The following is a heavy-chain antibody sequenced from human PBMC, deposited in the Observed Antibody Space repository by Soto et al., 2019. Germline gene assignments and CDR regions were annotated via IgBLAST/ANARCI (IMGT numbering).Heavy chain of an antibody. CDR1: GYTFTSYG. CDR2: IIPVFGTA. J-gene: IGHJ4*02. Sequence: SVKVSCKASGYTFTSYGISWVRQAPGQGLEWMGGIIPVFGTANYAQKFQGRVTITADKSTSTAYMELSSLRSEDTAVYYCARDMSMTTVASDYWGQGTLVTVSS. V-gene: IGHV1-69*06. D-gene: IGHD4-17*01. CDR3: ARDMSMTTVASDY.